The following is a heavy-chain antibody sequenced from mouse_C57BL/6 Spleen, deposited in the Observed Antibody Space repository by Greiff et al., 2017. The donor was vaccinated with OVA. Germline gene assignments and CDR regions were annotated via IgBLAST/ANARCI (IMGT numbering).Heavy chain of an antibody. V-gene: IGHV1-22*01. CDR2: INPNNGGT. Sequence: VQLQQSGPELVKPGASVKMSCKASGYTFTDYNMHWVNQSHGKSLEWIGYINPNNGGTSYNQKFKGKATLTVSKSSSTAYMELRSLTSEDSAVYYCARTGLRRRGYYFDYWGQGTTLTVSS. CDR3: ARTGLRRRGYYFDY. CDR1: GYTFTDYN. D-gene: IGHD2-2*01. J-gene: IGHJ2*01.